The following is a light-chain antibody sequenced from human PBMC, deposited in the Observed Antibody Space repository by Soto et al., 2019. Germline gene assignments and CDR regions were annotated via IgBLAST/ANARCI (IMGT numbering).Light chain of an antibody. CDR1: SSDVGGYNY. CDR3: AAWDDSLSAYVV. V-gene: IGLV2-8*01. CDR2: EVN. Sequence: QSVLTQPPSASGSPGQSVTISCTGTSSDVGGYNYVSWYQQHPGEAPKLMIYEVNKRPSGVPDRFSGSKSGTSASLAISGLRSEDEADYYCAAWDDSLSAYVVFGGGTKLTVL. J-gene: IGLJ2*01.